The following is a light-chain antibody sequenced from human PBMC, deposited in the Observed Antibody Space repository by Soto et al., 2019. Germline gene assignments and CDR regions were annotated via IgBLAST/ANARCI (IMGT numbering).Light chain of an antibody. J-gene: IGLJ3*02. CDR1: SGHSNYA. Sequence: QAVVTQSPSASASLGASVNLTCILDSGHSNYAIAWHQLQPEKGPRYLMQVFADGSHNKGDGIPDRFSGSSSGAERYLAISSLHSDDEADYFWQTWGTGNWVVGGGTKVTVL. CDR3: QTWGTGNWV. V-gene: IGLV4-69*01. CDR2: VFADGSH.